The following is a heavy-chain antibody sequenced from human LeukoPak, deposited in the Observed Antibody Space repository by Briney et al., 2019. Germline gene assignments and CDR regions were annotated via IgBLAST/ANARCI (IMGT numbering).Heavy chain of an antibody. Sequence: SETLSLTCTVSGGSIRSGTDYWSWIRQPAGKGLEWIGRIYMSGSTDYNPSFKSRVTMSLDTSKNQFSLHLRSVTATDSAIYFCARLTWYGTAYYYYFIDVWGRGTPVTVSS. D-gene: IGHD6-13*01. V-gene: IGHV4-61*02. CDR1: GGSIRSGTDY. J-gene: IGHJ6*03. CDR2: IYMSGST. CDR3: ARLTWYGTAYYYYFIDV.